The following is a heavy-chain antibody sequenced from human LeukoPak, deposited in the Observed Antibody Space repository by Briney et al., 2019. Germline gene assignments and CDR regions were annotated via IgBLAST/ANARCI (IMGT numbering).Heavy chain of an antibody. V-gene: IGHV3-23*01. J-gene: IGHJ4*02. Sequence: GGSLRLSCAASGFNFSSYWMHWARQAPGKGLEWVSAISGPGGSWDYADSVKGRFTISRDNSKNTLFLQMNSLRAEDTAIYYCAKKVGLVSAPLYYFDVWGQGTLVTVSS. CDR2: ISGPGGSW. D-gene: IGHD5/OR15-5a*01. CDR1: GFNFSSYW. CDR3: AKKVGLVSAPLYYFDV.